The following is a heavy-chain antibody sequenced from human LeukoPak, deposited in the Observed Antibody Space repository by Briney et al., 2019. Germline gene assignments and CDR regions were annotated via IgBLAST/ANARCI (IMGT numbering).Heavy chain of an antibody. J-gene: IGHJ4*02. CDR1: GYTFTSYD. CDR3: ARGYDGYNLD. V-gene: IGHV1-8*01. CDR2: MNPNSGNT. Sequence: ASVTVSFKASGYTFTSYDINWVRQATGQGLEWMGWMNPNSGNTGYSQKFQGRVTMTRNTSISTAYMELSSLRSEDTAVYSFARGYDGYNLDRGQGTLVTVSS. D-gene: IGHD5-24*01.